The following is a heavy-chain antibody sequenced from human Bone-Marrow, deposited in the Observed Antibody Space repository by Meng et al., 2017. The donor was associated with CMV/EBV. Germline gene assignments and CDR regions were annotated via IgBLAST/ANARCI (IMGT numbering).Heavy chain of an antibody. Sequence: SETLSLTCTVSGGSISNYYWNWIRQPPGKGLEWIGYVYNSEYTNYNPSLKSRVTISADTSKNQFSLKLSSVTAADTAVYYCARVLGIFGVVTPPDYFDYWGQGTLVTVSS. V-gene: IGHV4-59*12. CDR2: VYNSEYT. CDR1: GGSISNYY. D-gene: IGHD3-3*01. J-gene: IGHJ4*02. CDR3: ARVLGIFGVVTPPDYFDY.